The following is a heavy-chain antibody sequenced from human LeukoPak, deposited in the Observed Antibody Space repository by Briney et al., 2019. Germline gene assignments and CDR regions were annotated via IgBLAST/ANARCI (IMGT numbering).Heavy chain of an antibody. V-gene: IGHV4-39*07. J-gene: IGHJ4*02. Sequence: PSETLSLTCAVSGGSISSSSYYWGWIRQPPGKGLEWIGSIYYSGSTYYNPSLKSRVTISVDTSKNQFSLKLSSVTAADTAVYYCARESLSSVFDYWGQGTLVTVSS. D-gene: IGHD6-19*01. CDR3: ARESLSSVFDY. CDR2: IYYSGST. CDR1: GGSISSSSYY.